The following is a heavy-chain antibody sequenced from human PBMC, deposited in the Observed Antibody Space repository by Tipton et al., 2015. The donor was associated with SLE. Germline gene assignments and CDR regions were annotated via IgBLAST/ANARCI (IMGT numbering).Heavy chain of an antibody. D-gene: IGHD6-13*01. CDR3: AREGSSWYYFDY. CDR2: INHDGST. CDR1: GGSVIGYY. Sequence: TLSLTCTASGGSVIGYYWSWIRQTPGKGLEWLGEINHDGSTNYNSSLKSRVTVSVDTSKNQFSLKLSSVTAADTAVYYCAREGSSWYYFDYWGQGTLVTVSS. V-gene: IGHV4-34*01. J-gene: IGHJ4*02.